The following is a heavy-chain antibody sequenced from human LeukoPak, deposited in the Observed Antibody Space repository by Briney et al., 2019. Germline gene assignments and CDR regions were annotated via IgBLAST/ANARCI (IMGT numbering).Heavy chain of an antibody. Sequence: GGSLRLSCAASGFTFSTYWMSWVRQAPGKGLEWVAHIKKDGTEKYYVDSVKGRFTISRDNAKNSLYLQMNSLRAEDTAVYYCARYRVGDWGTAWCFDLWGRGALVTVSS. CDR2: IKKDGTEK. V-gene: IGHV3-7*05. J-gene: IGHJ2*01. CDR3: ARYRVGDWGTAWCFDL. D-gene: IGHD2-21*02. CDR1: GFTFSTYW.